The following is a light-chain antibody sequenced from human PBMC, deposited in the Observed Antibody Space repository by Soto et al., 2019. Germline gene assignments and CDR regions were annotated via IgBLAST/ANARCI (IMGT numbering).Light chain of an antibody. J-gene: IGLJ3*02. V-gene: IGLV2-14*03. CDR1: SSDVGGYNY. CDR2: EVS. CDR3: PSFTSSSTWV. Sequence: QSALTQPASVSGSPGQSITISCTGTSSDVGGYNYVSWFQQHPGKAPKLKIYEVSNRPSGVSNRFSGSKSGYTASLTISELQAEDEADYYCPSFTSSSTWVFGGGTKLTVL.